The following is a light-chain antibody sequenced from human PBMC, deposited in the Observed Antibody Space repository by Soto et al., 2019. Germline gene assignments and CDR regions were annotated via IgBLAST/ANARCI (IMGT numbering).Light chain of an antibody. CDR3: QQYDNWPPWS. Sequence: EIVMTQSPATLSVSPGERATLSCRASQSVGSNVAWYQQKPGQAPRLLIYGASTRATGIPARFSGSGSGTEFTLTISSLQSEDFAVYHCQQYDNWPPWSFGQGTKVAIK. CDR2: GAS. V-gene: IGKV3-15*01. CDR1: QSVGSN. J-gene: IGKJ1*01.